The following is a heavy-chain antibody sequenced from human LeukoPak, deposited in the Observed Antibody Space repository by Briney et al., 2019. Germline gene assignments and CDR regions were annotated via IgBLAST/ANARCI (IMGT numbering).Heavy chain of an antibody. V-gene: IGHV4-34*01. J-gene: IGHJ4*02. D-gene: IGHD6-13*01. CDR1: GGSFSGYY. Sequence: PSETLSLTCAVYGGSFSGYYWSWIRQPPGKGLEWIGEINHSGSTNYNPSLKSRVTISVDTSKNQFSLKLSSVTAADTAVYYCASRREQQLVPSALAYWGQGTLVTVSS. CDR3: ASRREQQLVPSALAY. CDR2: INHSGST.